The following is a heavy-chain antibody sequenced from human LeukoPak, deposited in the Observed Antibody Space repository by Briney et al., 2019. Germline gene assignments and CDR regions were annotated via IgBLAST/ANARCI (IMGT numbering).Heavy chain of an antibody. J-gene: IGHJ4*02. D-gene: IGHD3-10*01. Sequence: PSQTLSLTCTVSGGSISSGSYYWSWIRQPAGKGLEWIGRIYTSGSTNYNPSLKSRVTISVDTSKNQFSLKLSSVTAADTAVYYCARGPYYYGLNWGQGTLVTVSS. V-gene: IGHV4-61*02. CDR3: ARGPYYYGLN. CDR1: GGSISSGSYY. CDR2: IYTSGST.